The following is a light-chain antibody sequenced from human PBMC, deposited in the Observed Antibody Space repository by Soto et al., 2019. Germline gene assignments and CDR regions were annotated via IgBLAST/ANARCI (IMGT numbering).Light chain of an antibody. CDR1: QSGSSDY. J-gene: IGKJ5*01. Sequence: EIVLTQSPGTLSLSPGERATLSCRASQSGSSDYLAWYQQQPGQAPRLLIYGASRRATGIPERFSGSGSGTDFTLTISRLEPEDFAVYYCQKYGSSSITFGQGTRLEI. CDR3: QKYGSSSIT. V-gene: IGKV3-20*01. CDR2: GAS.